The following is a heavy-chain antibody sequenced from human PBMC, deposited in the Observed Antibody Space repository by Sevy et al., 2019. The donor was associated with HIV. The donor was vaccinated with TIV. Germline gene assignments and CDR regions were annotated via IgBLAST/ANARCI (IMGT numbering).Heavy chain of an antibody. CDR1: GFTFRSYA. J-gene: IGHJ4*02. V-gene: IGHV3-23*01. CDR3: AKEPLHYDGLVNTRNY. CDR2: INYNADTT. D-gene: IGHD3-22*01. Sequence: GGSLRLSCTASGFTFRSYAMDWVRQAPGKGLEWVSSINYNADTTYYADSVKGRFTISRDNSKNTLYLQMNSLGAEDTAGYYCAKEPLHYDGLVNTRNYWGQGTLVTVSS.